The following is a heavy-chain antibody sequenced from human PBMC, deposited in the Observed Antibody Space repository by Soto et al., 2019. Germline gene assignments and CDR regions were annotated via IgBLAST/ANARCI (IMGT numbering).Heavy chain of an antibody. J-gene: IGHJ4*02. D-gene: IGHD5-12*01. V-gene: IGHV1-69*14. CDR3: VRGVALPGYPDN. CDR1: GATFSSSA. CDR2: LVPTVDTS. Sequence: QVQLVQSGAEVRQPASSVKVSCKTSGATFSSSAITWVRQAPGQGLEWMGGLVPTVDTSSYAQNFQGRVTITAHKFTHTVYMDLSSLRSHDTPVQDCVRGVALPGYPDNWGQGTLVTVSS.